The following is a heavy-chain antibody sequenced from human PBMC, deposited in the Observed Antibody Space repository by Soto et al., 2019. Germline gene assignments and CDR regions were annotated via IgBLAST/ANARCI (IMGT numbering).Heavy chain of an antibody. J-gene: IGHJ4*02. CDR1: GFTFSNYA. D-gene: IGHD2-15*01. CDR2: ISGSAAST. Sequence: EVHLLESEGDLVQPGGSLRLSCAASGFTFSNYAMSWVRQAPGKGLDWVSGISGSAASTFYADSVKGRFSISRDNSKNTLYLQMNSLRAEDTAVYYCAKWTGRYCSGGRCYLDDPFDYWGQGTLVTVSS. CDR3: AKWTGRYCSGGRCYLDDPFDY. V-gene: IGHV3-23*01.